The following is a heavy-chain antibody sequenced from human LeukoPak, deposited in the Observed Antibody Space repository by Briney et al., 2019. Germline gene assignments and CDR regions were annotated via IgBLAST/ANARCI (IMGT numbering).Heavy chain of an antibody. Sequence: GGSLRLSCAASGFILSSYSLNWARQAPGKGLEWVSSISSSSSYIYYADSVKGRFTISRDNAKNSLYLQMNSLRAEDTAVYYCGRWGAAAGHDYWGQGTLVTVSS. CDR1: GFILSSYS. CDR2: ISSSSSYI. CDR3: GRWGAAAGHDY. V-gene: IGHV3-21*01. J-gene: IGHJ4*02. D-gene: IGHD6-13*01.